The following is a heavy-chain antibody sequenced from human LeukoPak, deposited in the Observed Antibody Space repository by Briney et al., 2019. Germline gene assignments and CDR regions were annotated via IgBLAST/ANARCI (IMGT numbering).Heavy chain of an antibody. J-gene: IGHJ4*02. Sequence: GGSLRLSCAASGFTFSSYAMHWVRQAPGKGLEWVAVISYDGSNKYYADSVKGRFTISRDNSKNTLHPQMNSLRAEDTAVYYCARDSSGYFHYWGQGTLVTVSS. CDR2: ISYDGSNK. CDR3: ARDSSGYFHY. CDR1: GFTFSSYA. V-gene: IGHV3-30*01. D-gene: IGHD3-9*01.